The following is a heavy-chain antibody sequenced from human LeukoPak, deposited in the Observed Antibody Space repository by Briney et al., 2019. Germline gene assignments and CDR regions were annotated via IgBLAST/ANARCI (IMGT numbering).Heavy chain of an antibody. D-gene: IGHD2-8*02. V-gene: IGHV3-33*01. CDR2: IWYDGSSK. Sequence: PGRSLRLSCAASGFTFSSYGMHWVRQAPGKGLEWVAVIWYDGSSKYYADSVKGRFTISRDNSKNTLYLQMNSLRAEDTAVYYCARDLVFDYWGQGTLVTVSS. J-gene: IGHJ4*02. CDR3: ARDLVFDY. CDR1: GFTFSSYG.